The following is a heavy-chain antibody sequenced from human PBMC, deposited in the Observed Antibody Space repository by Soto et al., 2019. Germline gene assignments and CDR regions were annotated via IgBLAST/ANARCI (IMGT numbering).Heavy chain of an antibody. V-gene: IGHV1-46*01. CDR1: GYTFTRYN. J-gene: IGHJ4*02. D-gene: IGHD2-15*01. CDR2: INPSGGTT. Sequence: ASVKVSCKASGYTFTRYNVHWVRQAPGQGLEWMTIINPSGGTTYYVQKFEGRVTLTTDTSTSTVYMELSSLRSDDTAVYYCARVRGGGSEYFFDYWGQGTLVTVSS. CDR3: ARVRGGGSEYFFDY.